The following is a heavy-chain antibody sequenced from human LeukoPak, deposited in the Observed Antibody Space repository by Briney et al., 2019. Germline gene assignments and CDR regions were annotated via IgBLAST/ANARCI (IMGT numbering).Heavy chain of an antibody. CDR3: ARQLYGSDY. V-gene: IGHV4-34*01. Sequence: PSETLSLTCAVSGVSFSTYYWSWIRQSPEKGLEWIGEVNHSGYTNYNPSLKSRVTISVDTSRNQFSLKLNSVTAADTAVYYCARQLYGSDYCGQGTLVTVSS. CDR1: GVSFSTYY. J-gene: IGHJ4*02. CDR2: VNHSGYT. D-gene: IGHD4-17*01.